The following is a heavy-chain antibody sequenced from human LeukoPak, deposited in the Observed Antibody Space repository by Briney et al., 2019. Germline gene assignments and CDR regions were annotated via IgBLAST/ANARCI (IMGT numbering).Heavy chain of an antibody. V-gene: IGHV4-34*01. CDR2: INHSGST. D-gene: IGHD2-15*01. Sequence: SETLSLTCAVYGGSFSGYYWSWIRQPPGKGLEWIGEINHSGSTNYNPSLKSRVTISVDTSKNQFSLKLSSVTAADTAVYYCASKLGYCSGGSCYAPWGQGTLVTVSS. CDR3: ASKLGYCSGGSCYAP. CDR1: GGSFSGYY. J-gene: IGHJ5*02.